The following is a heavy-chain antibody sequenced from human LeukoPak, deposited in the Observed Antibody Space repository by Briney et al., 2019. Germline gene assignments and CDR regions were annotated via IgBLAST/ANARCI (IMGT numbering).Heavy chain of an antibody. CDR3: ARDYYDSSGYQHDAFDI. Sequence: EASVKVSCKASGYTLTDYYIHWVRQAPGQGLEWMGWINPNSGGTNYAQKFQGRVTMTRDTSISTAYMELSRLRSDDTAVYYCARDYYDSSGYQHDAFDIWGQGTMVTVSS. J-gene: IGHJ3*02. CDR1: GYTLTDYY. CDR2: INPNSGGT. V-gene: IGHV1-2*02. D-gene: IGHD3-22*01.